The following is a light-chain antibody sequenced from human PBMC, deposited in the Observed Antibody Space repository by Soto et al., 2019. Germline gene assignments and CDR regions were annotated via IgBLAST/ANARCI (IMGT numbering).Light chain of an antibody. CDR1: QSISSY. CDR2: AAS. Sequence: DIQMTQSPSSLSASVGDRVTITCRASQSISSYLNWYQQKPGKAPNLLIYAASSLQSGVPSRFSGSGSGTDFTLTISSLQPEDFETYYCQQSYSTPRTLGQGTKVDIK. CDR3: QQSYSTPRT. J-gene: IGKJ1*01. V-gene: IGKV1-39*01.